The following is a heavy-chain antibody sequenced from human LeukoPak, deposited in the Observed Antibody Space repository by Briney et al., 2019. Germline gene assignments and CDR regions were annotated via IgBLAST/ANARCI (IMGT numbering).Heavy chain of an antibody. V-gene: IGHV3-7*04. Sequence: PGGSLRLPCAASSFTFTSFWLSWVRQAPGKGLEWVANIRQDGGDKQYADSVKGRFTMSRDSAKKTVYLQMNSLRAEDTAVYYCARDRPGGYFDDWGQGTLVTVSS. CDR3: ARDRPGGYFDD. D-gene: IGHD3-16*01. J-gene: IGHJ4*02. CDR2: IRQDGGDK. CDR1: SFTFTSFW.